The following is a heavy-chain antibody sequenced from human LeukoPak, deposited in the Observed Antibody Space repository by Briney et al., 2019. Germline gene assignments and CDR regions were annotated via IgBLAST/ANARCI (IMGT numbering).Heavy chain of an antibody. CDR2: IGPTGTDR. Sequence: GGSLRLSCAASGFTFSSCGFNWVRQAPGKGLEWVSSIGPTGTDRYYADSVRGRFTISRDNAKNSMYLQMDSLRVEDTAVYYCATETIGRHYDYWGQGTLLTVSS. V-gene: IGHV3-21*01. D-gene: IGHD1-14*01. CDR3: ATETIGRHYDY. J-gene: IGHJ4*02. CDR1: GFTFSSCG.